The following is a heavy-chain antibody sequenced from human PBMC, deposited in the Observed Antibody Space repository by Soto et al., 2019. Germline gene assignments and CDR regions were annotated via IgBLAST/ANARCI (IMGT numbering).Heavy chain of an antibody. CDR2: IYPGDSDT. J-gene: IGHJ6*02. Sequence: GESLKISCKGSGYSFISYWIGWVRQMPGKGLEWMGIIYPGDSDTRYSPSFQGQVTISADKSISTAYLQWSSLKASDTAMYYCAKERAVVVPDTINYFGMDVWGQGTTVTVSS. D-gene: IGHD2-2*01. CDR1: GYSFISYW. CDR3: AKERAVVVPDTINYFGMDV. V-gene: IGHV5-51*01.